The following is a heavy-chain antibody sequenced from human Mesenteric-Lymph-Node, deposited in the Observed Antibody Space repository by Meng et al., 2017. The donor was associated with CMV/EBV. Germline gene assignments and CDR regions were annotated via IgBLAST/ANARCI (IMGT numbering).Heavy chain of an antibody. V-gene: IGHV1-8*01. CDR3: ARDSDYYDSSDPTLDY. Sequence: ASVKVSCKASGYTFTDHDINWVRQAPGQGLEWMGWMNPTSDNTGYARKFQGRVTMTRNVSISTAYMELSSLSSEDTAVYYCARDSDYYDSSDPTLDYWGQGTLVTVSS. D-gene: IGHD3-22*01. J-gene: IGHJ4*02. CDR2: MNPTSDNT. CDR1: GYTFTDHD.